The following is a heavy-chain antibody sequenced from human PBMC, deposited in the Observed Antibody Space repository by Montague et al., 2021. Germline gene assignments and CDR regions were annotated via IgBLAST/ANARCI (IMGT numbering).Heavy chain of an antibody. D-gene: IGHD2-15*01. CDR3: ARSLYCRGGSCYSGFDP. V-gene: IGHV4-39*01. CDR2: IYYNGTT. J-gene: IGHJ5*02. Sequence: SETLSLTCTVSGGSISSASYYWGWIRQPPGKGLEFIGVIYYNGTTYHNPSPNSRVTVSMDTSKNQFSLKLSSVTAADTAVYYCARSLYCRGGSCYSGFDPWGQGTLVTAAS. CDR1: GGSISSASYY.